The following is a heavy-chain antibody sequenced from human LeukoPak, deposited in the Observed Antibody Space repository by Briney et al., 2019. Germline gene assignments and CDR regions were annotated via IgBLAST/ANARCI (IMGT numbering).Heavy chain of an antibody. D-gene: IGHD1-26*01. V-gene: IGHV1-2*06. CDR2: INPNSGGT. CDR1: GYTFTGYY. CDR3: SSSWSYYSEVDY. J-gene: IGHJ4*02. Sequence: GASVKVSCKASGYTFTGYYMHWVRQASGQGLEWMGRINPNSGGTNYAQKFQGRVTMTRDTSISTAYMELSRLRSDDTAVYYCSSSWSYYSEVDYWGQGTLVTVSS.